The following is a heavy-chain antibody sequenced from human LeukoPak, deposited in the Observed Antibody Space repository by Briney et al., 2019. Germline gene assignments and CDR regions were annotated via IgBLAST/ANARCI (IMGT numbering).Heavy chain of an antibody. CDR2: ISGSGGST. Sequence: PGGSLRLSCAASGFTFSSYAMSWVRQAPGKGLEWASAISGSGGSTYYADSVKGRFTISRDNSKNTLYLQMNSLRAEDTAVYYCARAPGPSRTSGAPGDWGQGTLLTVSS. V-gene: IGHV3-23*01. D-gene: IGHD2-8*01. CDR1: GFTFSSYA. J-gene: IGHJ4*02. CDR3: ARAPGPSRTSGAPGD.